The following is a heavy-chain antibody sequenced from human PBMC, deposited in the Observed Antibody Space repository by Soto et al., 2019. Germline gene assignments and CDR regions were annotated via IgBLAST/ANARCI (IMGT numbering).Heavy chain of an antibody. Sequence: QVQLVESGGGVVQPGRSLRLSCSASGFTFNDYAMHWVRQAPGKGLEWVSFISYDGNYKYYADSVKGRFTISRDTSKNTLYLQMNSLRREDTAVYFCAKARVGTTHFDYWGQGTLVTASS. V-gene: IGHV3-30*18. CDR2: ISYDGNYK. J-gene: IGHJ4*02. CDR3: AKARVGTTHFDY. D-gene: IGHD1-26*01. CDR1: GFTFNDYA.